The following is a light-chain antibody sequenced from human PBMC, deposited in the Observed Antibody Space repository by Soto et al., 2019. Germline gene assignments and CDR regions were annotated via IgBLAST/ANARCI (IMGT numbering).Light chain of an antibody. CDR1: SGDIGYYNH. V-gene: IGLV2-14*03. Sequence: QSALTQPASVSGSRGQSITISCTGTSGDIGYYNHVSWYQQHPGKAPKVIIYDVTYRPSGVSNRFSCSRSGNTASLTISGLQPDDEADYYCSSYAASSPLFGGGTKLTVL. J-gene: IGLJ2*01. CDR3: SSYAASSPL. CDR2: DVT.